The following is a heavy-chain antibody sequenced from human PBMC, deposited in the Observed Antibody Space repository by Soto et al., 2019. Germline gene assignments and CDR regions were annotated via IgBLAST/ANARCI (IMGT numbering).Heavy chain of an antibody. V-gene: IGHV3-66*01. CDR2: VYSGGST. CDR3: ARDSSGKNDAFDI. CDR1: GFTVTTNY. Sequence: GGSLRLSCAASGFTVTTNYMSWVRQPPGKGLEWVSVVYSGGSTYYADSVKGRFTVSRDNSKNTLYLQMNSLRAEDTAVYYCARDSSGKNDAFDIWGQGTVVTVSS. J-gene: IGHJ3*02. D-gene: IGHD3-10*01.